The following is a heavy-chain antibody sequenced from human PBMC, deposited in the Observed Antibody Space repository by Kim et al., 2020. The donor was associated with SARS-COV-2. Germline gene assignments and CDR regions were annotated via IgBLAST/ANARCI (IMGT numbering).Heavy chain of an antibody. Sequence: GGSLRLSCAASGFTFSNAWMSWVRQAPGKGLEWVGHIKSKSDGGTADYAAPVKGRFTISRDDSKNTLCLQVNSLKTEDTAVYYCTTAYSGSYLSHYYYA. J-gene: IGHJ6*01. V-gene: IGHV3-15*01. CDR3: TTAYSGSYLSHYYYA. D-gene: IGHD1-26*01. CDR2: IKSKSDGGTA. CDR1: GFTFSNAW.